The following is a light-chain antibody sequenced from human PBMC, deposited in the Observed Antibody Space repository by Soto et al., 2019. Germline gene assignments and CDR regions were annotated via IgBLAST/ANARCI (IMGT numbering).Light chain of an antibody. CDR2: DVT. V-gene: IGLV2-14*03. J-gene: IGLJ1*01. Sequence: QSVLTQPASVSGSPGQSITFSCTGTSSDVGGYNYVSWYQQHPGKAPKLMIYDVTNRPSGVSDRFSGSKSGNTASLTISGLQAEYEADYYCCSYTSSSTYVFGTGTKVTVL. CDR3: CSYTSSSTYV. CDR1: SSDVGGYNY.